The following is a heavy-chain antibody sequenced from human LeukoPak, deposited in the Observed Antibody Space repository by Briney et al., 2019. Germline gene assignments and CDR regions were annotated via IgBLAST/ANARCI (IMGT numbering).Heavy chain of an antibody. CDR1: GGSISSSSYY. D-gene: IGHD3-22*01. Sequence: SETLSLTCTVSGGSISSSSYYWGSIRQPPGKGLEWIGSIYYSGSTYYNPSLKSRVTLSVDMSNNQFSLTLSSVTAADTALYFCARRRYYDSSGYLEWGQGTLVTVSS. V-gene: IGHV4-39*01. J-gene: IGHJ1*01. CDR3: ARRRYYDSSGYLE. CDR2: IYYSGST.